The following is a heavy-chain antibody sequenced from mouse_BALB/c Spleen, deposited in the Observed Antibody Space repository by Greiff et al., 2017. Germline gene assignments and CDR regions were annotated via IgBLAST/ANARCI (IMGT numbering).Heavy chain of an antibody. CDR3: ARDLTGTRAMDY. CDR2: ISSGGSYT. V-gene: IGHV5-9-4*01. CDR1: GFTFSSYA. J-gene: IGHJ4*01. D-gene: IGHD4-1*01. Sequence: VQLKESGGGLVKPGGSLKLSCAASGFTFSSYAMSWVRQSPEKRLEWVAEISSGGSYTYYPDTVTGRFTISRDNAKNTLYLEMSSLRSEDTAMYYCARDLTGTRAMDYWGQGTSVTVSS.